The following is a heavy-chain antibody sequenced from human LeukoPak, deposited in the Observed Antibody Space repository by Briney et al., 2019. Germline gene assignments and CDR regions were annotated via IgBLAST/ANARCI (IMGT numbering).Heavy chain of an antibody. CDR1: GFTVSSNY. Sequence: GGSLRLSCAASGFTVSSNYMSWVRQAAGKGLEWVSVIYSGGSTYYADSVKGRFTISRDNSKNTLYLQMNSLRAEDTAVYYCARSSGRPSSWSHAWAFDHWGQGTLVTVSS. CDR2: IYSGGST. CDR3: ARSSGRPSSWSHAWAFDH. J-gene: IGHJ4*02. D-gene: IGHD6-13*01. V-gene: IGHV3-53*01.